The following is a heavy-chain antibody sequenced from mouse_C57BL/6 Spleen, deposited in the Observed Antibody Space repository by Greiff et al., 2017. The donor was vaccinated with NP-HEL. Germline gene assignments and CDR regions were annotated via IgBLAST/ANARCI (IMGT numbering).Heavy chain of an antibody. Sequence: EVQGVESGGGLVKPGGSLKLSCAASGFTFSSYAMSWVRQTPEKRLEWVATISDGGSYTYYPDNVKGRFTISRDNAKNNLYLQMSHLKSEDTAMYYCARGYDYDDGWFAYWGQGTLVTVSA. CDR1: GFTFSSYA. CDR3: ARGYDYDDGWFAY. J-gene: IGHJ3*01. D-gene: IGHD2-4*01. V-gene: IGHV5-4*01. CDR2: ISDGGSYT.